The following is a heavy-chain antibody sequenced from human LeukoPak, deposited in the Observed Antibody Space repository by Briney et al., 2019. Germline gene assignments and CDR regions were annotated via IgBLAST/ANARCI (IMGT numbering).Heavy chain of an antibody. CDR1: GFTFSSYG. V-gene: IGHV3-30*18. CDR2: ISYDGSNK. Sequence: GGSLRLSCAASGFTFSSYGMHWVRQAPGKGLEWVAVISYDGSNKYYADSVKGRFTISRDNSKNTLYLQINSLRAEDTAVYYCAKEGGGIVVVVAAQTASNTLDYWGQGTLVTVSS. J-gene: IGHJ4*02. CDR3: AKEGGGIVVVVAAQTASNTLDY. D-gene: IGHD2-15*01.